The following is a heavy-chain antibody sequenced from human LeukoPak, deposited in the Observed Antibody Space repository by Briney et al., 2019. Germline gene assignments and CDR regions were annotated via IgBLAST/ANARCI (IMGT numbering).Heavy chain of an antibody. CDR1: GFMFSGYS. Sequence: PGGSLRLSRAASGFMFSGYSMNWVRQAPGKGLEWVSSIGSSSSSIYYADSVKGRFIISRDNSKNTLYLQMNSLRAEDTAIYYCAKLPDIVVTGGFDCWGQGTLVTVSS. V-gene: IGHV3-21*04. D-gene: IGHD6-19*01. CDR2: IGSSSSSI. CDR3: AKLPDIVVTGGFDC. J-gene: IGHJ4*02.